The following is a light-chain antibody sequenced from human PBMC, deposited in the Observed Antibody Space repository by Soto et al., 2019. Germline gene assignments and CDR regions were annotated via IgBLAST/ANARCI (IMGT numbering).Light chain of an antibody. V-gene: IGKV3-11*01. CDR3: QQRSNWPPT. CDR1: HNVNTY. CDR2: SAS. Sequence: EIVLTQSPGTLSLSPGERATLSCRASHNVNTYLAWYQQKPGQAPRLLIYSASNRATGIPARFSGSGSRTDFTLTISSLEPEDFAIYYCQQRSNWPPTFGGGTKVDIK. J-gene: IGKJ4*01.